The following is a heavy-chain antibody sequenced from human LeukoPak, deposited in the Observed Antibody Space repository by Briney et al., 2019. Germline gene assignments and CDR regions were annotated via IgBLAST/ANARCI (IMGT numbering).Heavy chain of an antibody. Sequence: SETLSLTCTVSGGSISSYYWSWIRQPPGKGLEWIGYIYYSGSTNYNPSLKSRVTISVDTSKNQFSLKLSSLTAADTAVYYCARVATSSGWYYFDYWGQGTLVTVSS. V-gene: IGHV4-59*12. CDR3: ARVATSSGWYYFDY. CDR1: GGSISSYY. D-gene: IGHD6-19*01. CDR2: IYYSGST. J-gene: IGHJ4*02.